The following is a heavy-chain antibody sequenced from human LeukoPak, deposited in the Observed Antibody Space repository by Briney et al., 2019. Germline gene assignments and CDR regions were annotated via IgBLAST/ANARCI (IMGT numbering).Heavy chain of an antibody. CDR2: IYYSGST. D-gene: IGHD6-19*01. CDR3: ARGRSSFNI. Sequence: PSETLPLTCTVSGDSISSSYWSWIRQPPGKGLEWIGYIYYSGSTNYNPSLKSRVTISVDTSKNQFSLKLSSVTAADTAMYYCARGRSSFNIWGQGTMVTVSS. J-gene: IGHJ3*02. CDR1: GDSISSSY. V-gene: IGHV4-59*01.